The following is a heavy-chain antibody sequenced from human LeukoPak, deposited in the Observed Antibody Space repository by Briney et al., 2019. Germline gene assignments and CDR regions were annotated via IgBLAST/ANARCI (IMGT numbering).Heavy chain of an antibody. CDR1: GYTFTSYG. CDR3: ARLSDYYDSGGYKGYFDF. Sequence: EASVKVSCKASGYTFTSYGISWVRQAPGQGLEWMGWISAYNGNTNYAQKLQGRVTMTTDTSTSTAYMELRSLRSDDTAVYYCARLSDYYDSGGYKGYFDFWGQGTLVTVSS. V-gene: IGHV1-18*01. J-gene: IGHJ4*02. D-gene: IGHD3-22*01. CDR2: ISAYNGNT.